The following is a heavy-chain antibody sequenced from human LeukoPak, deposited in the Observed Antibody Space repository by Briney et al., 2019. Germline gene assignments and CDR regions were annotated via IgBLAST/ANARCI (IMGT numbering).Heavy chain of an antibody. V-gene: IGHV3-23*01. J-gene: IGHJ4*02. CDR1: GFTFSSYA. Sequence: GGSLRLSCAAPGFTFSSYAMSWVRQAPGKGLEWVPAISGSGGSPYYADSVKGRFTISRDNSKNTLYLQMNSLRAEDTAVYYCAKDRYTSDLYYFDYWGQGTLVTVSS. CDR2: ISGSGGSP. D-gene: IGHD6-19*01. CDR3: AKDRYTSDLYYFDY.